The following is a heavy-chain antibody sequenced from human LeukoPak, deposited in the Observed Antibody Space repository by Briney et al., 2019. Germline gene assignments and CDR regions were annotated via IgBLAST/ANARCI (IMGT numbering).Heavy chain of an antibody. Sequence: PGGSLRLSCAASGFTFSSYAMSWVRQAPGKGLEWVSAISGSSSYIYYADSVKRRFTISRDNAKNSLYLQMNSLRAEDTAVYYCARDRTEYSSSWSDYWGQGTLVTVSS. CDR3: ARDRTEYSSSWSDY. CDR2: ISGSSSYI. J-gene: IGHJ4*02. CDR1: GFTFSSYA. V-gene: IGHV3-21*01. D-gene: IGHD6-13*01.